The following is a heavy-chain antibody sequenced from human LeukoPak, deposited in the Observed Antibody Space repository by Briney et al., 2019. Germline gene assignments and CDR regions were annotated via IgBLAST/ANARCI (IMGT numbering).Heavy chain of an antibody. CDR2: ISGSGGST. CDR3: AKSEPTGTPEWLLFQRYYYYYGMDV. V-gene: IGHV3-23*01. J-gene: IGHJ6*02. CDR1: GFTFDDYA. Sequence: PGRSLRLSCAASGFTFDDYAMHWVRQAPGKGLEWVSAISGSGGSTYYADSVKGRFTISRDNSKNTLYLQMNSLRAEDTAVYYCAKSEPTGTPEWLLFQRYYYYYGMDVWGQGTTVTVSS. D-gene: IGHD3-3*01.